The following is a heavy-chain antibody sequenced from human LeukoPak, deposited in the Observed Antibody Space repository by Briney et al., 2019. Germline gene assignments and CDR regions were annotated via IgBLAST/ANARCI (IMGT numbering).Heavy chain of an antibody. CDR3: AKAVAASWYYFDY. D-gene: IGHD2-15*01. J-gene: IGHJ4*02. Sequence: GGSLRLSCAASGFSFSNHGMHWVRQAPGKRLEWVAVIWDDGNNKRYADSVKGRFTISRDNSKNTLYLQMNTLRTEDTAVYYCAKAVAASWYYFDYWGQGTLVTVSS. CDR2: IWDDGNNK. CDR1: GFSFSNHG. V-gene: IGHV3-33*06.